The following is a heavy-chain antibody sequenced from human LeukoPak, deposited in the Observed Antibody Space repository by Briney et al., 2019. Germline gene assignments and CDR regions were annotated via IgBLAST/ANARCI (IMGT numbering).Heavy chain of an antibody. Sequence: ASVKVSCKASGYTFTGYYIHWVRQAPGQGLEWMGWINPNSGGTNYPQKFQGRVTMTRDTSINTAHMELRRLRSDDTAVYYCARGGVVPAARCFDYWGQGTLVTVSS. J-gene: IGHJ4*02. D-gene: IGHD2-2*01. CDR1: GYTFTGYY. CDR3: ARGGVVPAARCFDY. CDR2: INPNSGGT. V-gene: IGHV1-2*02.